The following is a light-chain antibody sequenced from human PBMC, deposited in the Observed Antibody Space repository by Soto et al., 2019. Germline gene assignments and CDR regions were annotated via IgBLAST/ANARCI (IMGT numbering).Light chain of an antibody. V-gene: IGLV2-14*01. CDR2: EVS. Sequence: QSALTQPRSVSGSPGQSVTISCTGTRSDVGGYNYVSWYQHHPHRAPKLLIYEVSYRPSGVSNRFSGSKSGNMASLTISGLQAEDEADYYCSSYTSSNTLEVFGSGTKLTVL. CDR3: SSYTSSNTLEV. CDR1: RSDVGGYNY. J-gene: IGLJ2*01.